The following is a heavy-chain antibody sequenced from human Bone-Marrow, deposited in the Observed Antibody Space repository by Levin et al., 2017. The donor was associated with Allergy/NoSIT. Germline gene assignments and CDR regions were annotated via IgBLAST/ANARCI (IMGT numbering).Heavy chain of an antibody. CDR3: ARDGGVQVGGDY. Sequence: GGSLRLSCVASGFTVSSNYMRWVRQAPGKGLEWVSLIYSEGTTDYADSVKGRFTISRDKSKNNLYLQMNSLRVEDTAVYYCARDGGVQVGGDYVGPGTLVPVSS. V-gene: IGHV3-66*01. D-gene: IGHD2-8*02. CDR2: IYSEGTT. CDR1: GFTVSSNY. J-gene: IGHJ4*02.